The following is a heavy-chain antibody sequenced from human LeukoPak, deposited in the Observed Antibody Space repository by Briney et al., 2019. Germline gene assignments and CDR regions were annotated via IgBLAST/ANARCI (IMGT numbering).Heavy chain of an antibody. V-gene: IGHV3-23*01. D-gene: IGHD2-2*01. J-gene: IGHJ4*02. CDR3: ARGLGVPAAMAPDY. Sequence: TGGSLRLSCAASGFTFSSYAMSWVRQAPGKGLEWVSAISGSGGSTYYADSVKGRFTISRDNSKNTLYLQMNSLRAEDTAVYYCARGLGVPAAMAPDYWGQGTLVTVSS. CDR2: ISGSGGST. CDR1: GFTFSSYA.